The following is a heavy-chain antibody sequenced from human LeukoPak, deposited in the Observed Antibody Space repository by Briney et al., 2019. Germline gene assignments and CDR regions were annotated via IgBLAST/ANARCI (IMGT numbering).Heavy chain of an antibody. D-gene: IGHD3-22*01. CDR3: AKDGPYYYDSSGYYYEYYFDY. V-gene: IGHV3-23*01. Sequence: GGSLRLSCAASGFTFSSYGMSWVRQAPGKGLEWVSAISGSGGSTYYADSVKGRFTISRDNSKNTLYLQMNSLRAEDTAVYYCAKDGPYYYDSSGYYYEYYFDYWGQGTLVTVSS. J-gene: IGHJ4*02. CDR1: GFTFSSYG. CDR2: ISGSGGST.